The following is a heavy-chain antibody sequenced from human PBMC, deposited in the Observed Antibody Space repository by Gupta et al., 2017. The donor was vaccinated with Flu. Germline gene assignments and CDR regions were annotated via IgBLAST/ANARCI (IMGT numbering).Heavy chain of an antibody. D-gene: IGHD2-15*01. Sequence: QITLMESGPTLVKPTQTLTLTCTFSGFSLSTDGVGVGWIRQPPGKALEWLALIYWDDDKRYSPSLKSRLTIAKDTSKNQVVLTMANMDPVDTATYYCAHRVFEICSGGSCNPDTAFDYWGQGTLVTVSS. CDR1: GFSLSTDGVG. CDR2: IYWDDDK. CDR3: AHRVFEICSGGSCNPDTAFDY. J-gene: IGHJ4*02. V-gene: IGHV2-5*02.